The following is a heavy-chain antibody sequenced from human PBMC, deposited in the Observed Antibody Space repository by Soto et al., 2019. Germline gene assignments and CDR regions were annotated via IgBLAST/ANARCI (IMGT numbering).Heavy chain of an antibody. CDR2: MNPHSGNT. CDR1: GYTFANYD. V-gene: IGHV1-8*01. Sequence: ASVKVSCKASGYTFANYDISWVRQATGQGLEWMGWMNPHSGNTGYAQRLQGRVSMTTNTSTTTAYMELTSLRSEDTAVYFCARGSELPAATFDYPGPGTPVTVSS. J-gene: IGHJ4*02. D-gene: IGHD2-2*01. CDR3: ARGSELPAATFDY.